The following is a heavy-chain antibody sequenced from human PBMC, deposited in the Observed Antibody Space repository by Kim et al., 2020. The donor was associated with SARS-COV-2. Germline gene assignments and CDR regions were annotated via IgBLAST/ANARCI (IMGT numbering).Heavy chain of an antibody. J-gene: IGHJ4*02. V-gene: IGHV3-43D*03. D-gene: IGHD5-18*01. CDR1: GFTFDDYA. CDR3: AAGGYSYGPARLDY. CDR2: ISWDGGST. Sequence: GGSLRLSCAASGFTFDDYAMHWVRQAPGKGLEWVSLISWDGGSTYYADSVKGRSTISRDNSKNSLYLQMNSLRAEDTALYYCAAGGYSYGPARLDYWGQGTLVTVSS.